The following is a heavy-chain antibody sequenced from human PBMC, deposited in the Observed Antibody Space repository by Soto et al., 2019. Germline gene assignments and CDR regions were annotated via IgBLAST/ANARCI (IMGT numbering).Heavy chain of an antibody. CDR3: ARGRYCLTGRCFPNWFDS. Sequence: PSETLSLTCSVSGDSISTVDYFWAWIRQPPGQALEYIGYIYKSATTYYNPSFEGRVAISLDTSKSHFSLNVTYVAAADTAVYFCARGRYCLTGRCFPNWFDSWGQGTLVTVSS. D-gene: IGHD2-15*01. V-gene: IGHV4-30-4*01. CDR2: IYKSATT. J-gene: IGHJ5*01. CDR1: GDSISTVDYF.